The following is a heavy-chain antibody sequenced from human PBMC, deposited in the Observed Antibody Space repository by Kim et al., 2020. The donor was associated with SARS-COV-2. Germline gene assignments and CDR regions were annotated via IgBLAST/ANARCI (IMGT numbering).Heavy chain of an antibody. Sequence: SGPTLVNPTQTLTLTCTFSGFSLNSAGMCVTWVRQPSGKALEWLAVIHWDDEKFYSTSLKTRLTISKDTSKNQVVLIMTNVDPVDTATYYCARMRGSGSWGGAYYFSGMDVWGQGTTVSVSS. CDR2: IHWDDEK. D-gene: IGHD6-25*01. CDR3: ARMRGSGSWGGAYYFSGMDV. CDR1: GFSLNSAGMC. V-gene: IGHV2-70*20. J-gene: IGHJ6*02.